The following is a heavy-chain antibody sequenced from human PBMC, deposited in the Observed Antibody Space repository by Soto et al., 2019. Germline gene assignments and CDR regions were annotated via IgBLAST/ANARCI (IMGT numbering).Heavy chain of an antibody. CDR2: IGPCSDIR. J-gene: IGHJ4*02. Sequence: QVRLVESGGGLVKPEGSLRLSCAASGFSVRDYYMTLIRQAPGKGLEFLSYIGPCSDIRKYADSVEGRFTISRDNAKNLLYLHMNRLRAEDTAVYYCTRDPRITDFWGQGTLVTVSS. V-gene: IGHV3-11*01. D-gene: IGHD3-16*01. CDR3: TRDPRITDF. CDR1: GFSVRDYY.